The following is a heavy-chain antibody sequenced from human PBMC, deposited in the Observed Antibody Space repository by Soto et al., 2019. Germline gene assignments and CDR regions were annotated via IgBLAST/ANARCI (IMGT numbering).Heavy chain of an antibody. Sequence: PSQTLSLTCVISGDSVSSNSAAWNWIRQSPSRGLEWLGRTYYRSKWFNDYAVSVKSRIIINPDTSKNQFSLNLNSVTPEDTAVYYCARELRRGSVWHWTDSWGQGTPVTVSS. CDR1: GDSVSSNSAA. CDR3: ARELRRGSVWHWTDS. J-gene: IGHJ4*02. V-gene: IGHV6-1*01. CDR2: TYYRSKWFN. D-gene: IGHD6-19*01.